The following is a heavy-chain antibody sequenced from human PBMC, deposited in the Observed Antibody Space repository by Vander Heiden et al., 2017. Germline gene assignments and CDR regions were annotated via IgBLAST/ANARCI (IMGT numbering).Heavy chain of an antibody. V-gene: IGHV1-46*01. CDR2: INPSDGTT. D-gene: IGHD3-16*01. CDR1: GYRFASNW. J-gene: IGHJ5*02. Sequence: QVQLVQSGAEVKEPGASVRVSCKASGYRFASNWIHGVRQAPGQGLEWVAIINPSDGTTSCAQKFQGRLTLTRDTSTSTVYLDLSSLRSDDTAVYYCARDHSSSFGVIMSWWFDPWCQGTLVTVSS. CDR3: ARDHSSSFGVIMSWWFDP.